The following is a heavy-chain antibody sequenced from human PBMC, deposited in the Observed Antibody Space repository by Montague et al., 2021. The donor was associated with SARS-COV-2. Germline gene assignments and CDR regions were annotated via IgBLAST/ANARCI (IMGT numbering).Heavy chain of an antibody. J-gene: IGHJ4*02. D-gene: IGHD3-10*01. Sequence: SETLSLTCTVSNGSISGHYWTWIRQSPGRGLEWLAYIHYRGTTDCNPSLKSRLTLSVDTSKNQFSLTLTSLTAADTAIYYCARLGGSGSYLAFDYWGQGTLVTVSS. CDR3: ARLGGSGSYLAFDY. CDR2: IHYRGTT. CDR1: NGSISGHY. V-gene: IGHV4-59*08.